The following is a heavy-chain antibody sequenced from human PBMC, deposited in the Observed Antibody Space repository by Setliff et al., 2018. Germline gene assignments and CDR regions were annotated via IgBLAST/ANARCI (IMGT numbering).Heavy chain of an antibody. CDR2: INAKTGDP. D-gene: IGHD4-17*01. CDR1: GYSLSNYV. V-gene: IGHV7-4-1*02. CDR3: ARADHLVTTTFDY. Sequence: SVKVSCKASGYSLSNYVMNWVRQAPGQGLEWMGWINAKTGDPTYAQGYTGRFAFSLDTSDSATYLDISNLKAEDTATYYCARADHLVTTTFDYWAKEPWSPSPQ. J-gene: IGHJ4*01.